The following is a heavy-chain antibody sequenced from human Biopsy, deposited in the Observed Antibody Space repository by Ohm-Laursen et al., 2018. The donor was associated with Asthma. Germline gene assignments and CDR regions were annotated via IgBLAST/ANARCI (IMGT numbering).Heavy chain of an antibody. V-gene: IGHV3-30*03. CDR2: ISYDGSIK. CDR1: GFTFSSFG. J-gene: IGHJ4*02. Sequence: SLRLSCAASGFTFSSFGMHWVRQAPGKGLEWVACISYDGSIKYYADSVKGRSTISRDNSKNTLHLQMNSLRAEDTAVYYCSREEPTSGWYQGSILRWGQGTLVTVSS. D-gene: IGHD6-19*01. CDR3: SREEPTSGWYQGSILR.